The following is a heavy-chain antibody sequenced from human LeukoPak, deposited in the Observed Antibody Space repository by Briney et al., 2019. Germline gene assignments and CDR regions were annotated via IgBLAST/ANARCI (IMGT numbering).Heavy chain of an antibody. CDR1: GGSIGSYY. V-gene: IGHV4-59*01. D-gene: IGHD3-22*01. Sequence: SETLSLTCTVSGGSIGSYYWSWIRQPPGKGLEWIGYIYYSGSTNYNPSLKSRVTISVDTSKNQFSLKLSSVTAADTAVYYCARGSYYDSSGYYSHYYYYYMDVWGKGTTVTVSS. CDR2: IYYSGST. CDR3: ARGSYYDSSGYYSHYYYYYMDV. J-gene: IGHJ6*03.